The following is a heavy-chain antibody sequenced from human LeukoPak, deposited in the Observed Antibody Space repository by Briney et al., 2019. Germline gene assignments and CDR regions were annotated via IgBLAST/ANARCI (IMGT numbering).Heavy chain of an antibody. J-gene: IGHJ4*02. D-gene: IGHD2-21*02. CDR2: ISGSGGST. CDR1: GFTFSSYA. Sequence: PGGSLRLSCAASGFTFSSYAMSWVRQAPGKGLEWVSAISGSGGSTYYADSVKGRFTISRDNSKNTLYLQMNSLRAEDTAVYYCAKAAIVVVTAISRYFDYWGQGTLVTVSS. V-gene: IGHV3-23*01. CDR3: AKAAIVVVTAISRYFDY.